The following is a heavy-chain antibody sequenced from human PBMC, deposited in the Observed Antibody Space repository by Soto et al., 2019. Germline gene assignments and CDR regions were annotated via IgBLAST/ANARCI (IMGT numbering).Heavy chain of an antibody. CDR1: GDSISSSPHY. J-gene: IGHJ5*02. CDR2: ISSSWST. V-gene: IGHV4-39*01. Sequence: QPQLQESGPGLVKPSETLSLMCTVSGDSISSSPHYWGWIRQPPWKGLEWIATISSSWSTYFTPSLRIPVTISVDTSKNHFSLKVSSVTAADTAVYYCASCSYSSGWSDRWGQGTLVTVSS. CDR3: ASCSYSSGWSDR. D-gene: IGHD6-19*01.